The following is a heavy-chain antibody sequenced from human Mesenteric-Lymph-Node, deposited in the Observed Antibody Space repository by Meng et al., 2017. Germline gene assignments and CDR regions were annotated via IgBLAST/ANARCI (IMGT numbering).Heavy chain of an antibody. Sequence: QGQLVQAGAGVKRPGASVKVSCKASGYTFSSYGFTWGRQAPGQGLEWMGGIIPIFGTANYAQKFQGRVTITTDESTSTAYMELSSLRSEDTAVYYCARERYVEDSAFAFDIWGQGTMVTVSS. CDR2: IIPIFGTA. V-gene: IGHV1-69*01. D-gene: IGHD3-9*01. CDR1: GYTFSSYG. J-gene: IGHJ3*02. CDR3: ARERYVEDSAFAFDI.